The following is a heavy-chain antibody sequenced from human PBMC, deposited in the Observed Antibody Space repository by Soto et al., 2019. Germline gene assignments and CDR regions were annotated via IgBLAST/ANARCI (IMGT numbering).Heavy chain of an antibody. J-gene: IGHJ4*01. CDR2: IYHGGTT. V-gene: IGHV4-38-2*02. CDR3: ARVQVMVVAGSTFDY. D-gene: IGHD6-19*01. CDR1: GYSISSGSY. Sequence: PSETLSLTCNVSGYSISSGSYWEWIRQPPGKGPEWIASIYHGGTTFYNPSLQSRITISVDTSNNQFSLKLTSVTAADTAVYYCARVQVMVVAGSTFDYWGHGTLVTVSS.